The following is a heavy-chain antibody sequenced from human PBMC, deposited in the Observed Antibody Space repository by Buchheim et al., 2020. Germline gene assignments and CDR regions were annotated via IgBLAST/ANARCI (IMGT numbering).Heavy chain of an antibody. Sequence: VQLVESGGGLVQPGGSLRLSCAASGFTFSSYWMHWVRQAPRKGLVWVSRINSDGSSTTYADSVKGRFTISRDSAKNTLYLQMNSLRAEDTAVYYCARDRYCSAGSCYSGALDFWGQGTL. V-gene: IGHV3-74*01. J-gene: IGHJ4*02. CDR1: GFTFSSYW. CDR2: INSDGSST. CDR3: ARDRYCSAGSCYSGALDF. D-gene: IGHD2-15*01.